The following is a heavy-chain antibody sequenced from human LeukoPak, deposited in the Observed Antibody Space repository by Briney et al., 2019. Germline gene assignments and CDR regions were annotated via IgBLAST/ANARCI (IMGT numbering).Heavy chain of an antibody. CDR2: ISYDGSNK. Sequence: GGSLRLSCAASGFTFSSYAMHWVRQAPGKGLEWVAVISYDGSNKYYADSVKGRFTISRDNSKNTLYLQMNSLRAEDTAVYYCAKDQRIDTYFDYWGQGTLVTVSS. D-gene: IGHD5-18*01. V-gene: IGHV3-30*04. J-gene: IGHJ4*02. CDR3: AKDQRIDTYFDY. CDR1: GFTFSSYA.